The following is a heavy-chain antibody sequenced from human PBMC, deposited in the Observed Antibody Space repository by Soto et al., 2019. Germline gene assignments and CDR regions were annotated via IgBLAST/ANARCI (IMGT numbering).Heavy chain of an antibody. J-gene: IGHJ5*02. V-gene: IGHV4-31*03. Sequence: SETLSLTCTVSGGSISRGGYYWNWIRRHPGKGLEWIGYIYYSGSTYYNPSLKSRVTISVDTSKNQFSLKLSSVTAADTAVYYCARERRSYGGNSGLYWFDPWGQGTLVTVSS. CDR1: GGSISRGGYY. CDR2: IYYSGST. D-gene: IGHD4-17*01. CDR3: ARERRSYGGNSGLYWFDP.